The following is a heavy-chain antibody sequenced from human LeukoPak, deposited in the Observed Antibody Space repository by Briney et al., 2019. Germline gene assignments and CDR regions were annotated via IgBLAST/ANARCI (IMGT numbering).Heavy chain of an antibody. CDR3: ARSYREISYYYYYMDV. Sequence: SETLSLTCTVSGGSISSSSYYWGWIRQPPGKGLEWIGSIYYSGSTYYNPSLKSRVTISVDTSKNQFSLKLSSVTAADTAVYYCARSYREISYYYYYMDVWGEGTTVTVSS. D-gene: IGHD2/OR15-2a*01. CDR1: GGSISSSSYY. CDR2: IYYSGST. J-gene: IGHJ6*03. V-gene: IGHV4-39*07.